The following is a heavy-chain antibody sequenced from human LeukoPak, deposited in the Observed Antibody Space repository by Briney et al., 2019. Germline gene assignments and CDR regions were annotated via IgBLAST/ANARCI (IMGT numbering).Heavy chain of an antibody. CDR3: ALTLGCSSTSCQRGWFDP. Sequence: GESLKISCKGSGYSFTSYWIGWVRQMPGKGLGWMGIIYPGDSDTRYSPSFQGQVTISADKSISTAYLQWSSLKASDTAMYYCALTLGCSSTSCQRGWFDPWGQGTLVTVSS. V-gene: IGHV5-51*01. CDR1: GYSFTSYW. D-gene: IGHD2-2*01. CDR2: IYPGDSDT. J-gene: IGHJ5*02.